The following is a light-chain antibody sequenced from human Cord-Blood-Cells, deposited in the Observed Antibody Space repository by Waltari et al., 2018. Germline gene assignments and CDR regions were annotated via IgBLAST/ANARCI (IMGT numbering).Light chain of an antibody. J-gene: IGKJ5*01. CDR3: QQDYNLSIT. CDR1: QRVSSSY. V-gene: IGKV3D-7*01. Sequence: EIVMTQSPATLSLSPGERATLSCRASQRVSSSYLSWYQQKPGQAPRLLIYGASTRATGIPARFSGSGSGTDFTLTISSLQPEDFAVYYCQQDYNLSITFGQGTRLEIK. CDR2: GAS.